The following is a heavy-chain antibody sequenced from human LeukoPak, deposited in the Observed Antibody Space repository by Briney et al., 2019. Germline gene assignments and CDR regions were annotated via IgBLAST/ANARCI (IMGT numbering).Heavy chain of an antibody. CDR3: ARGLNWDPNWFDP. CDR1: GGSITSGIYS. V-gene: IGHV4-30-2*01. J-gene: IGHJ5*02. Sequence: SETLSLTCTVSGGSITSGIYSWTWIRQPPGKGLELIGYIDHGGGTYYNPSLRSRVILSVDRSKNQFSLNLNSVTAADTAVYYCARGLNWDPNWFDPWGQGTLVTVSS. CDR2: IDHGGGT. D-gene: IGHD1-1*01.